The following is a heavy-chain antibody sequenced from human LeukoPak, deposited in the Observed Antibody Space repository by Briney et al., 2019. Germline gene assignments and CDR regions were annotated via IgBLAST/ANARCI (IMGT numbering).Heavy chain of an antibody. CDR2: ISSSSSYI. D-gene: IGHD3-10*01. Sequence: PGGALRLSCAASGFTFSSYSMNWVRQAPGKGLEWVSSISSSSSYIYYADSVKGRFTISRDNAKNSRYLQMNSLRAEDTAVHYCARDPRMVRGVKIRNYWGQGTLVTVSS. CDR1: GFTFSSYS. V-gene: IGHV3-21*01. J-gene: IGHJ4*02. CDR3: ARDPRMVRGVKIRNY.